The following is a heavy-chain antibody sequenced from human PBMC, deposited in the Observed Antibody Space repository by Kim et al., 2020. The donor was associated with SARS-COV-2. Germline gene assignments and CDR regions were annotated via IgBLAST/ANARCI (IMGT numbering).Heavy chain of an antibody. V-gene: IGHV3-33*05. J-gene: IGHJ4*02. CDR2: ISYDGSNK. Sequence: GGSLRLSCAASGFTFSSYGMHWVRQAPGKGLEWVAVISYDGSNKYYADSVKGRFTISRDNSKNTLYLQMNSLRAEDTAVYYCARGRPVRYCSGGSCYYFDYWGQVTLVTVSS. CDR1: GFTFSSYG. D-gene: IGHD2-15*01. CDR3: ARGRPVRYCSGGSCYYFDY.